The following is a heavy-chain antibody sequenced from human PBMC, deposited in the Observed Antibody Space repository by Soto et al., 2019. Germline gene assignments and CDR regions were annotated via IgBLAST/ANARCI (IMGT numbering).Heavy chain of an antibody. Sequence: ASVKVSCKASGYTFTSYGISWVRQAPGQGLEWMGWSSAYNGNTDYAHKLQGRVTMTTDTSTSTAYMELRSLRSDDTAVYYCARDSMGVAKKTGADXWGQGTLVTVSX. J-gene: IGHJ4*02. CDR1: GYTFTSYG. CDR3: ARDSMGVAKKTGADX. CDR2: SSAYNGNT. D-gene: IGHD5-12*01. V-gene: IGHV1-18*01.